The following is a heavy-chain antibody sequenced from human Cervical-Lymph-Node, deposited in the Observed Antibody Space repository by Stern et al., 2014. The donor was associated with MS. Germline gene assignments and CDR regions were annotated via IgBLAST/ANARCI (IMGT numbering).Heavy chain of an antibody. J-gene: IGHJ4*02. CDR1: GDTFSSYA. CDR2: ITPVFGTT. D-gene: IGHD1-26*01. CDR3: ARGGGLVGYFDY. V-gene: IGHV1-69*06. Sequence: QVQLVQSGAEVKKPGSSVKVSCKASGDTFSSYAINWVRQVPGQGLEWMVGITPVFGTTNYAQKFQGRVTITADKSTNTAYMELMTLRSEDTAVYYCARGGGLVGYFDYWVQGTLVSFSS.